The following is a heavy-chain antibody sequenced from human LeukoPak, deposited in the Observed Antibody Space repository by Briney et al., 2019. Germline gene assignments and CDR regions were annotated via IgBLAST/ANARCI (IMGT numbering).Heavy chain of an antibody. V-gene: IGHV3-30*02. CDR3: AKDHPGDY. J-gene: IGHJ4*02. CDR2: IRYDGSNK. CDR1: GFTFSSYG. Sequence: GGSLRLSCAASGFTFSSYGMHWVRQAPGKGLEWVAFIRYDGSNKYYADSVKGRFTISRDNSKSTLYLQMNSLRAEDTAVYYCAKDHPGDYWGQGTLVTVSS.